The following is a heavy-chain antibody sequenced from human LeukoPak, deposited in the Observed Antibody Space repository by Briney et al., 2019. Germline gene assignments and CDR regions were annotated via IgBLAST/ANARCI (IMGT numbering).Heavy chain of an antibody. CDR2: IYYSGST. D-gene: IGHD6-19*01. CDR1: GGSISSYY. J-gene: IGHJ6*02. CDR3: AMVPVAAAGIAVAGAYYYYGIDV. V-gene: IGHV4-59*01. Sequence: WGTLSLTCTVSGGSISSYYWSWVRQPPGKGLEWVGDIYYSGSTNYNPSLKSRVTISADTSTNQFSLKLSSVTAADTDVYYCAMVPVAAAGIAVAGAYYYYGIDVWGQGTTVTVSS.